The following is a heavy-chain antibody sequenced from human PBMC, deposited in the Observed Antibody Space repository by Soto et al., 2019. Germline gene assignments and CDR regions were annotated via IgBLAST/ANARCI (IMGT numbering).Heavy chain of an antibody. D-gene: IGHD1-20*01. Sequence: QVQLVQSGAEEKKPGASVKVSCKASGYTFTSYDMHWVRQAPGQRLEWMGWINAGNGNTKYSQKFQGRVTITRDTSASTAYMALSSLRSEDTAVYYWARDKITGILDYWGQGTLVTVSS. CDR1: GYTFTSYD. V-gene: IGHV1-3*05. CDR2: INAGNGNT. J-gene: IGHJ4*02. CDR3: ARDKITGILDY.